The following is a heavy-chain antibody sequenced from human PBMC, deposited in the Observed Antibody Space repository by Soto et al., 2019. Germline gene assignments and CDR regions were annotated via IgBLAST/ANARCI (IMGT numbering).Heavy chain of an antibody. J-gene: IGHJ4*02. CDR2: ISYDGSNK. CDR1: GFTFSSYA. CDR3: ARVYDGYLDY. Sequence: AGGSLRLSCAASGFTFSSYAVRWVRQAPGKGLEWVAVISYDGSNKYYADSVKGRFTISRDNSKNTLYLQMNSLRAEDTAVYYCARVYDGYLDYWGQGXLVTVYS. D-gene: IGHD3-3*01. V-gene: IGHV3-30-3*01.